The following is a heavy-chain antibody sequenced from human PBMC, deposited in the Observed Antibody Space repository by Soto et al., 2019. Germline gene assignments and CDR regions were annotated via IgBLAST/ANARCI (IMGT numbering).Heavy chain of an antibody. CDR3: ATNLGTGPLAI. V-gene: IGHV1-69*06. CDR2: IIPIFGTA. J-gene: IGHJ3*02. D-gene: IGHD1-1*01. Sequence: QVQLVQSGAEVKKPGSSVKVSCKASGGTFSSYAISWVRQAPGQGLAWMGGIIPIFGTANYAQKFQGRGTITADTATSTAYMELSSVRSEDTAVYYCATNLGTGPLAICGQGTMVTVSS. CDR1: GGTFSSYA.